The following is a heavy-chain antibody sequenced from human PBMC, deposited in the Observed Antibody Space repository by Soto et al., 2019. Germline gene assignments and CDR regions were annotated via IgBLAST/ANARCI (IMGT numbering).Heavy chain of an antibody. CDR2: ISPNGDST. CDR3: AKVRLIHYLRYALHL. J-gene: IGHJ3*01. V-gene: IGHV3-23*01. CDR1: GFTFNNYA. Sequence: GGSLRLSCPASGFTFNNYAMSWVRQAPGRGLEWVSIISPNGDSTYYADSVKGRFTISRDNSQNTVFLQMNSLRAEDTVIYFCAKVRLIHYLRYALHLWGQGTLVTVSS. D-gene: IGHD2-8*01.